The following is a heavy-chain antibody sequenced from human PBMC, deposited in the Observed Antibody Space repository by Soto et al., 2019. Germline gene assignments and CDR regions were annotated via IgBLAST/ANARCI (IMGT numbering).Heavy chain of an antibody. J-gene: IGHJ4*02. V-gene: IGHV5-10-1*01. CDR1: GYSFTSYW. D-gene: IGHD3-3*01. Sequence: GESLKISCQGSGYSFTSYWISWVRQMPGKGLEWMGRIDPSDSYTNYSPSFQGHVTISADKSISTAYLQWSSLKASDTAMYYCARIYDFWSGYAWAYFDYWGQGTLVTVSS. CDR3: ARIYDFWSGYAWAYFDY. CDR2: IDPSDSYT.